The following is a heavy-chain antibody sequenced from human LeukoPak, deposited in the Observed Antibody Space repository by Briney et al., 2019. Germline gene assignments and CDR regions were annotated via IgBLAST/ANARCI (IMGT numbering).Heavy chain of an antibody. CDR2: IYYSGST. CDR3: ARLPYGMDV. Sequence: SETLSLTCTVSGGSISSYYWSWIRQPPGKGLEWIGYIYYSGSTNYNPSPKSRVTIPVDTSKNQSSLKLSAVTAADTAVYYCARLPYGMDVWGQGTTVTVSS. V-gene: IGHV4-59*08. J-gene: IGHJ6*02. CDR1: GGSISSYY.